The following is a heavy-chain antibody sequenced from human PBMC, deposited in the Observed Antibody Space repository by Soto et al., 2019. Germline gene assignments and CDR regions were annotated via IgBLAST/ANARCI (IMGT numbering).Heavy chain of an antibody. J-gene: IGHJ5*02. CDR2: IYYSGST. CDR3: ARDRSSMVRGEGRNWFDP. D-gene: IGHD3-10*01. Sequence: QVQLQESGPGLVKPSQTLSLTCTVSGGSISSGGYYWSWIRQHPGQGLEWIGYIYYSGSTYYNPSLKSRVTISVDTSKNQFSLKLSSVTAADTAVYYCARDRSSMVRGEGRNWFDPWGQGTLVTVSS. V-gene: IGHV4-31*03. CDR1: GGSISSGGYY.